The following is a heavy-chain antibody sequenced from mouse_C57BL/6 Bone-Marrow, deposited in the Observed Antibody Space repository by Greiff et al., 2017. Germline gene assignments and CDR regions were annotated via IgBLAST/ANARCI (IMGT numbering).Heavy chain of an antibody. Sequence: VQLQQSGPGLVQPSQSLSITCTVSGFSLTSYGVHWVRQSPGKGLEWLGVIWRGGSTDSNAAFMSRLSITKDNSKSQVFLKMNSLQADDTAIYYCAKDYYGSSYWYFDVWGTGTTVTVSS. J-gene: IGHJ1*03. V-gene: IGHV2-5*01. CDR3: AKDYYGSSYWYFDV. D-gene: IGHD1-1*01. CDR2: IWRGGST. CDR1: GFSLTSYG.